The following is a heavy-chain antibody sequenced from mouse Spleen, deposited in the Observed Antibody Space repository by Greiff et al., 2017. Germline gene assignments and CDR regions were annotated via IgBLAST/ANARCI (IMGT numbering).Heavy chain of an antibody. CDR3: VRGPITTVVADAMDY. D-gene: IGHD1-1*01. CDR2: IRSKSSNYAT. V-gene: IGHV10-3*01. Sequence: EVMLVESGGGLVQPKGSLKLSCAASGFTFNTYAMHWVRQAPGKGLEWVARIRSKSSNYATYYADSVKDRFTISRDDSQSMLYLQMNNLKTEDTAMYYCVRGPITTVVADAMDYWGQGTSVTVSS. J-gene: IGHJ4*01. CDR1: GFTFNTYA.